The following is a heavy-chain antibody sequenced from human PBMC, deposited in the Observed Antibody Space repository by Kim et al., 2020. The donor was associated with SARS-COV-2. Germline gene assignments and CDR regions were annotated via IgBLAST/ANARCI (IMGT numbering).Heavy chain of an antibody. CDR3: AVQMATTGY. D-gene: IGHD5-12*01. CDR2: SDT. Sequence: SDTYYADSGKDRFTNSRDNAKNSLYLQMNSRRGEDTAVYYCAVQMATTGYWGRGTLVTVSS. V-gene: IGHV3-21*01. J-gene: IGHJ4*02.